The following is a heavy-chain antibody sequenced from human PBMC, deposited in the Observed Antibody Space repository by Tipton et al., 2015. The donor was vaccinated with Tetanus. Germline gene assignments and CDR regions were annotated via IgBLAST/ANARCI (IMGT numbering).Heavy chain of an antibody. CDR3: ARGYPPPRSTVTTYFDH. J-gene: IGHJ4*02. CDR2: INHSGST. D-gene: IGHD4-17*01. V-gene: IGHV4-34*01. Sequence: TLSLTCAVYGGSFSGYYWSWIRQPPGKGLEWIGEINHSGSTNYNPSLKSRVTISIDTSKNQFSLKLSSVTAADTAVFYCARGYPPPRSTVTTYFDHWGQGILVTVSS. CDR1: GGSFSGYY.